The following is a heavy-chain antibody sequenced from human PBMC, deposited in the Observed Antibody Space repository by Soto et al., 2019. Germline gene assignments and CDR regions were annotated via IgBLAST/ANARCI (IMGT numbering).Heavy chain of an antibody. CDR3: ARGPTDYYDNSGNYFLDY. CDR2: ISTYNGNT. CDR1: GYTFTTYG. V-gene: IGHV1-18*01. D-gene: IGHD3-22*01. Sequence: QVQLVQSGAEVNKPGASVKVSCKASGYTFTTYGMSWVRQAPGQGLDWMGWISTYNGNTKYAERLQGRVTMTTDTTTGTAYMELRSLRSDDTAVYYCARGPTDYYDNSGNYFLDYWGQGTLVTVSS. J-gene: IGHJ4*02.